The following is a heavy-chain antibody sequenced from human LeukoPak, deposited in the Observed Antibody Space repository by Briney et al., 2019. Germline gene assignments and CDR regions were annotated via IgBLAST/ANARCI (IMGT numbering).Heavy chain of an antibody. J-gene: IGHJ6*02. D-gene: IGHD4-17*01. CDR1: GFTFSSYA. CDR3: ARDRYGDHDYYYGMDV. V-gene: IGHV3-30*14. Sequence: GGSLRLSCAASGFTFSSYAMHWVRQAPGKGLEWVAVISYDGSNKYYADSVKGRFTISRDNSKNTLYLQMNSLRAEDTAVYYCARDRYGDHDYYYGMDVWGQGTTVTVSS. CDR2: ISYDGSNK.